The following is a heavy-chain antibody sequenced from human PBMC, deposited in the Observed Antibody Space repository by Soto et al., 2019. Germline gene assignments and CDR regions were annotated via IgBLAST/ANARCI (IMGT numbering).Heavy chain of an antibody. CDR3: ARGLSCSSSCYCRFVP. V-gene: IGHV3-21*01. Sequence: GQSLRLSCVASGVTLSSYSMNWVRQAPGKGLEWVSSITTSSSYINYADSVKGRFTISRDNAKNSLYLQMNSLRAEDTSVYYCARGLSCSSSCYCRFVPWGQRT. D-gene: IGHD6-13*01. CDR2: ITTSSSYI. J-gene: IGHJ5*02. CDR1: GVTLSSYS.